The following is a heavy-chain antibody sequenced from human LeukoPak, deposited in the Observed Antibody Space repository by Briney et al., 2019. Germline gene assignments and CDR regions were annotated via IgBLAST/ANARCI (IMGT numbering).Heavy chain of an antibody. J-gene: IGHJ3*02. Sequence: ASVKVSCKASGYTFTSYGISWVRQAPGQGLEWMGWISAHNGNTNYAQKLQGRVTMTTDTSTSTAYMELRSLRSDDTAVYYCARVYGSGSFDAFDIWGQGTMVTVSS. CDR3: ARVYGSGSFDAFDI. D-gene: IGHD3-10*01. CDR2: ISAHNGNT. CDR1: GYTFTSYG. V-gene: IGHV1-18*01.